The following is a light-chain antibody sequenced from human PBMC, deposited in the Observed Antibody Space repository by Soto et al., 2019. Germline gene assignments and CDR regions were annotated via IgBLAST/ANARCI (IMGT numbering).Light chain of an antibody. CDR2: DVS. CDR1: TSDVGSYNY. J-gene: IGLJ3*02. Sequence: QSALTQPRSVSGSPGQSVTISCPGTTSDVGSYNYVSWYQQHPGKAPKLRVYDVSKRPSGVPDRFSGSKSGNTASLTISGLQAEDEADYYCCSYAGSYTWVFGGGTKLTVL. V-gene: IGLV2-11*01. CDR3: CSYAGSYTWV.